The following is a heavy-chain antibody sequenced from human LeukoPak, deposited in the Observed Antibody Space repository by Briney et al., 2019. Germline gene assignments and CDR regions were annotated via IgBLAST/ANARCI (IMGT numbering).Heavy chain of an antibody. Sequence: ASVKVSCKASGYTFTSYGISWVRQAPGQGLEWMGWISAYNGNTNYAQKLQGRVTMTTDTSTSTAYMELRSLRSDDTAVYYCARGTHYDILTGYYMNYYFDYWGQGTLVTVSS. CDR2: ISAYNGNT. CDR1: GYTFTSYG. D-gene: IGHD3-9*01. CDR3: ARGTHYDILTGYYMNYYFDY. J-gene: IGHJ4*02. V-gene: IGHV1-18*01.